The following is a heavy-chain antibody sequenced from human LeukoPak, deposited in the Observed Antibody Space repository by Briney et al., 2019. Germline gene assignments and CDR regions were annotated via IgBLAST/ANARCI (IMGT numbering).Heavy chain of an antibody. Sequence: GASVKVSCKASGYTFTSYYMHWVRQAPGQGLEWMGIINPSGGSTSYAQKFQGRVTMTRDTSTSTVHMELSSLRSEGTAVYYCARGADYYDILYAFDIWGQGTMVTVSS. CDR2: INPSGGST. CDR1: GYTFTSYY. J-gene: IGHJ3*02. CDR3: ARGADYYDILYAFDI. D-gene: IGHD3-9*01. V-gene: IGHV1-46*01.